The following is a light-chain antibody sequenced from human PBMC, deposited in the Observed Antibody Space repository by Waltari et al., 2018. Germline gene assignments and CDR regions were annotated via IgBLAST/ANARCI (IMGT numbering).Light chain of an antibody. Sequence: DIQLTQSPSFLSASVGARVTITCRASQGISSSLAWFQQKPGRAPKLLIYAASTLPGGVPSRFSGSGSGTEFTLTIINLQPEDFATYYCQQANSDPLTFGGGTKVEMK. CDR3: QQANSDPLT. V-gene: IGKV1-9*01. J-gene: IGKJ4*01. CDR2: AAS. CDR1: QGISSS.